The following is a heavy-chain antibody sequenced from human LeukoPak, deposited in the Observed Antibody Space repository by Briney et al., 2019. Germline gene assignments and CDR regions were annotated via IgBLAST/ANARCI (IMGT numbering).Heavy chain of an antibody. J-gene: IGHJ4*02. Sequence: GGSLRLSCAASGFTFSSYSMNWARQAPGKGLEWVSYISSSSSTIYYADSVKGRFTISRDNAKNSLYLQMNSLRAEDTAVYYCASSRLSTLDYWGQGTLVTVSS. CDR2: ISSSSSTI. CDR1: GFTFSSYS. V-gene: IGHV3-48*01. CDR3: ASSRLSTLDY. D-gene: IGHD3-16*01.